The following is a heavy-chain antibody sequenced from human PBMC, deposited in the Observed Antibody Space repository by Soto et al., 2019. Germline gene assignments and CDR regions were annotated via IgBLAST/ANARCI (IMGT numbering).Heavy chain of an antibody. J-gene: IGHJ5*01. CDR3: AKDGIALVRDPLGNWFDS. V-gene: IGHV3-30*18. D-gene: IGHD3-10*01. CDR2: TSYDGSTK. CDR1: GFNFRSYG. Sequence: QMQLVQSGGGVVQPGRSLRLSCEASGFNFRSYGMHWVRQAPGKGLEWVAITSYDGSTKYYADSVKGRFTISIDNSKDTLELQMDSLRAEDTAVYYCAKDGIALVRDPLGNWFDSWGQGTLVTVSS.